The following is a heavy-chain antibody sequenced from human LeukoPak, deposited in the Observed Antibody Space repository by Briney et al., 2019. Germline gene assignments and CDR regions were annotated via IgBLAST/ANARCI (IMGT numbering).Heavy chain of an antibody. V-gene: IGHV3-15*01. J-gene: IGHJ4*02. Sequence: GGSLRLSCVASGFTFSNAWMTWVRQAPGKGLEWVGLIKCKTDGGTTDYAAPVKGRFTISRDDSKNTLYLQMNSLKTEDTAVYFCKTGRYDILTGYFEYWGQGTLVTVSS. CDR2: IKCKTDGGTT. CDR1: GFTFSNAW. CDR3: KTGRYDILTGYFEY. D-gene: IGHD3-9*01.